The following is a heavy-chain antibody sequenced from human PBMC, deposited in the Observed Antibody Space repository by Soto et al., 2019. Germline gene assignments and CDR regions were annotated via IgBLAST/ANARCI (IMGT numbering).Heavy chain of an antibody. CDR3: ARAGGLGAVAVDY. V-gene: IGHV3-72*01. CDR1: GFTSSDHY. D-gene: IGHD6-19*01. J-gene: IGHJ4*02. CDR2: TRNKANSYTT. Sequence: PGGSLRLSCAASGFTSSDHYMDWVRQAPGKGLEWVGRTRNKANSYTTEYAASVKGRFTISRDESKNSLYLQMNGLKTEDTAVYYCARAGGLGAVAVDYWGQGTLVTVSS.